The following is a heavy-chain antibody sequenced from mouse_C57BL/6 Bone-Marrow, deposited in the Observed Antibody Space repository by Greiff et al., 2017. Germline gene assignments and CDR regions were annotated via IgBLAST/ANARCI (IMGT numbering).Heavy chain of an antibody. CDR2: IYPGGGYT. Sequence: QVQLQQSGAELVRPGTSVKMSCKASGYTFTNYWIGWAKQRPGHGLEWIGDIYPGGGYTNYNEKFKGKATLTADKSSSTAYMQFSSLTSEDSAIYYCARWGGYWYFDVCGTGTTVTVSS. CDR1: GYTFTNYW. V-gene: IGHV1-63*01. CDR3: ARWGGYWYFDV. J-gene: IGHJ1*03.